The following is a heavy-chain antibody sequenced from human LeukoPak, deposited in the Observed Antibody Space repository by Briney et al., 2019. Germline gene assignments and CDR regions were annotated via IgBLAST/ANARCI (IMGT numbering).Heavy chain of an antibody. V-gene: IGHV3-30*03. D-gene: IGHD3-16*02. J-gene: IGHJ4*02. CDR2: ISYDGSNK. Sequence: PGGSLRLSCAASGFTFSSYGMHWVRQAPGKGLEWVAVISYDGSNKYYADSVKGRFTISRDNSKNTLYLQMNSLRAEDTAVYYCARDPGALRLGELSSFDYWGQGTLVTVSS. CDR3: ARDPGALRLGELSSFDY. CDR1: GFTFSSYG.